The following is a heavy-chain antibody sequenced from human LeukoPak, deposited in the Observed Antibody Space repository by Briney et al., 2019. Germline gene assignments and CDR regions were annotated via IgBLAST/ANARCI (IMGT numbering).Heavy chain of an antibody. V-gene: IGHV3-30*18. CDR1: GFTFSSYG. Sequence: GGSLRLSCAASGFTFSSYGMHWVRQAPGKGLEWVAVISYDGSNKYYADSVKGRFTISRDNSKNTLYLQMNSLRAEDTAVYYCAKDDTMIALEYAFDIWGQGTMVTVSS. CDR3: AKDDTMIALEYAFDI. J-gene: IGHJ3*02. D-gene: IGHD3-22*01. CDR2: ISYDGSNK.